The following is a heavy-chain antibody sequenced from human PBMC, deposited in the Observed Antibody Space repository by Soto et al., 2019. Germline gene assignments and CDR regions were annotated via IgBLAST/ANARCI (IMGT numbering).Heavy chain of an antibody. V-gene: IGHV3-53*01. CDR2: LYTGTDT. CDR1: GFTVSSTY. CDR3: ARRSGYSSGWPYDY. Sequence: GGSLRLSCAASGFTVSSTYLTWVRQAPGKGLEWVAILYTGTDTVYADSVKGRFTISRDNSKNTLYVQRNSLRAEDTALYYCARRSGYSSGWPYDYWGQGTLVTVSS. J-gene: IGHJ4*02. D-gene: IGHD6-19*01.